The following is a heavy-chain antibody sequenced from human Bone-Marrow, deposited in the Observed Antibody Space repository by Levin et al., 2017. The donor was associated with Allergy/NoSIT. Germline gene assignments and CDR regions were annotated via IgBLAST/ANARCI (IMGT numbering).Heavy chain of an antibody. CDR3: ARAIAVAASY. CDR2: IKQDGSEK. Sequence: ETLSLTCAASGFTFSSYWMSWVRQAPGKGLEWVANIKQDGSEKYYVDSVKGRFTISRDNAKNSLYLQMNSLRAEDTAVYYCARAIAVAASYWGQGTLVTVSS. CDR1: GFTFSSYW. V-gene: IGHV3-7*04. J-gene: IGHJ4*02. D-gene: IGHD6-19*01.